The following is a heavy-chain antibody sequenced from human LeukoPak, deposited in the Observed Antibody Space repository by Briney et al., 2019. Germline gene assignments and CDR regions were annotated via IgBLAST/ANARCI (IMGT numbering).Heavy chain of an antibody. CDR1: GFTFSSYA. CDR2: ISGSGGST. D-gene: IGHD2-2*01. V-gene: IGHV3-23*01. CDR3: AKDPIPDIVVVPAAKGGDDAFDI. J-gene: IGHJ3*02. Sequence: GSLRLSCAASGFTFSSYAMSWVRQAPGKGLEWVSAISGSGGSTYYADSVKGRFTISRDNSKNTLYLQMNSLRAEDTAVYYCAKDPIPDIVVVPAAKGGDDAFDIWGQGTMVTVSS.